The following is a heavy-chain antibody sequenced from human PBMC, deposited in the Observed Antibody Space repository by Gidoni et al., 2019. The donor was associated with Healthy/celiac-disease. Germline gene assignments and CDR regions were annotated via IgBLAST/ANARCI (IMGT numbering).Heavy chain of an antibody. D-gene: IGHD6-19*01. J-gene: IGHJ2*01. Sequence: QVQLVQSGAEVKKPGSSVKVSCKASGSTFSSYAISWVRQAPGQGLEWMGGIIPIFGTANYAQKFQGRVTITADESTSTAYMELSSLRSEDTAVYYCARDPLVAVAGNTWYFDLWGRGTLVTVSS. CDR1: GSTFSSYA. CDR3: ARDPLVAVAGNTWYFDL. V-gene: IGHV1-69*01. CDR2: IIPIFGTA.